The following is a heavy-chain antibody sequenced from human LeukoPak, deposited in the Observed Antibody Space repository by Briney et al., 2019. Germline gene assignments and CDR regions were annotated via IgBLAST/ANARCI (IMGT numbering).Heavy chain of an antibody. Sequence: GGSLRLSCAASGFTFSSYAMHWVRHAPVKGLERVAVIWSDGSNKYYADSVKGRFTISRDNSKNTLYLQMNSRRAEDTAAYYYAKGDTAIGLDTFEIRPRGRMVTVSS. CDR2: IWSDGSNK. J-gene: IGHJ3*02. V-gene: IGHV3-33*06. D-gene: IGHD5-18*01. CDR3: AKGDTAIGLDTFEI. CDR1: GFTFSSYA.